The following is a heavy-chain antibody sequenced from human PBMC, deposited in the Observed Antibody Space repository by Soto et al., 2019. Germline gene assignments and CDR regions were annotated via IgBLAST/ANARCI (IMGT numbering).Heavy chain of an antibody. D-gene: IGHD3-10*01. Sequence: PSETLSLTCAVSVGSIGGVGYSWSWIRQPPGGGLEWIGYIYHSGTFLKSPSLKTRLTISLDMSYNRFSLTLNSMTAADTAVYYCAKVHGSGSYNNFPDYWGQGTLVTVSS. CDR3: AKVHGSGSYNNFPDY. CDR1: VGSIGGVGYS. V-gene: IGHV4-30-2*01. CDR2: IYHSGTF. J-gene: IGHJ4*02.